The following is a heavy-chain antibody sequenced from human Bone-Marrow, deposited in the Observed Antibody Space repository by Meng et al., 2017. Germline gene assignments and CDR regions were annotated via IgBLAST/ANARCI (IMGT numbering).Heavy chain of an antibody. D-gene: IGHD1-26*01. J-gene: IGHJ5*02. CDR2: ISAYNGNT. V-gene: IGHV1-18*01. CDR3: ARDRPSDSGSYRGSMAIWFGP. CDR1: GYTFTSYG. Sequence: ASVKVSCKASGYTFTSYGISWVRQAPGQGLEWMGWISAYNGNTNYAQKLQGRVTMTTDTSTSTAYMELRSLRSDDTAVYYCARDRPSDSGSYRGSMAIWFGPWGQGTLVTVSS.